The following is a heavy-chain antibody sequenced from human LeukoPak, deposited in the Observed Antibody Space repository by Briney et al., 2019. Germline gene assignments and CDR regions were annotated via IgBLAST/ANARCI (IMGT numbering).Heavy chain of an antibody. J-gene: IGHJ4*02. D-gene: IGHD3-10*01. CDR2: ISGSGDNT. CDR1: GFTFSSSG. CDR3: AKDQRPAGGYGFFDH. Sequence: GGSLRLSCAASGFTFSSSGMTWVRQVPGKGLEWVASISGSGDNTYYTDSAKGRFTVSRDNSKNTLYLQMNSLRAEDTAVYHCAKDQRPAGGYGFFDHWGQGALVTVSA. V-gene: IGHV3-23*01.